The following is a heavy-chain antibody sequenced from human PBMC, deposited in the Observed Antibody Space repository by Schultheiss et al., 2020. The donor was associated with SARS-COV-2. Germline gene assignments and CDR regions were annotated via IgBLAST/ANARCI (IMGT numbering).Heavy chain of an antibody. CDR2: IYYSGST. V-gene: IGHV4-59*01. CDR3: TRGVLGFDY. Sequence: SETLSLTCTVSGGSISSYYWSWIRQPPGKGLEWIGYIYYSGSTNYNPSLKSRVTISVDTSKNQFSLKLSSVTAADTAVYYCTRGVLGFDYLGQGTLVTVSS. D-gene: IGHD3-10*01. CDR1: GGSISSYY. J-gene: IGHJ4*02.